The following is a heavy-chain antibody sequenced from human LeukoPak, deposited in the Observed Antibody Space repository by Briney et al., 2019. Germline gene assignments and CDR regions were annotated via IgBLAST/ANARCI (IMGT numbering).Heavy chain of an antibody. Sequence: VASVKVSCKASGYTFTSYGISWVRQAPGQGLQWMGWISTDNGDTNFAQKLQGRVTMTTDTSASTVYMELRSLRADDTAVYYCARDYSCSGLTCDDCFDPWGQGTLVTVSS. J-gene: IGHJ5*02. CDR3: ARDYSCSGLTCDDCFDP. CDR2: ISTDNGDT. CDR1: GYTFTSYG. V-gene: IGHV1-18*01. D-gene: IGHD2-15*01.